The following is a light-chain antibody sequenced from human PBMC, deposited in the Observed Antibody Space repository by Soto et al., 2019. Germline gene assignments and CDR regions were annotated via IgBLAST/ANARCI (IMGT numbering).Light chain of an antibody. J-gene: IGKJ2*01. CDR3: HQYNNRPPYT. CDR1: QSVSTN. V-gene: IGKV3-15*01. CDR2: GAS. Sequence: EIVMTQSPATLSVSPGERATLSCRASQSVSTNVAWYQQRPGQAPRLLIYGASRRASGVPGRFSGSGSGTXXTLTISSLQSEDSAVYYCHQYNNRPPYTFGQGTQVEIK.